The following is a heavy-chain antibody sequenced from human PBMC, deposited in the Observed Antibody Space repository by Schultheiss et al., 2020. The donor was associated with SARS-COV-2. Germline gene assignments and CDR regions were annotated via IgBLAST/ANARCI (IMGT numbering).Heavy chain of an antibody. V-gene: IGHV4-59*12. J-gene: IGHJ5*02. D-gene: IGHD3-3*01. CDR1: GGSISSYY. Sequence: SETLSLTCTVSGGSISSYYWSWIRQPPGKGLEWIGYIYYSGSTNYIPSLKSRVTISVDTSKNQFSLKLSSVTAADTAVYYCARGGNYDFWSGYPAYNWFDPWGQGTLVTVSS. CDR3: ARGGNYDFWSGYPAYNWFDP. CDR2: IYYSGST.